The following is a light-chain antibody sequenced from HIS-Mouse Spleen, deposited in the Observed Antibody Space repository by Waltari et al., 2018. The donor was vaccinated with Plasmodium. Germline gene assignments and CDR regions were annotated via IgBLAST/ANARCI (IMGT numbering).Light chain of an antibody. V-gene: IGKV3-15*01. CDR2: GAS. J-gene: IGKJ3*01. Sequence: EIVMTQSPATLSVSPGERATLSCRASQSVSSNLAWYQQKPGQAPRLLIYGASTRATGIPASFSGSGSGTEFTLTISSLQSEDFAVYYCQHYNNWSFTFGPGTKVDIK. CDR3: QHYNNWSFT. CDR1: QSVSSN.